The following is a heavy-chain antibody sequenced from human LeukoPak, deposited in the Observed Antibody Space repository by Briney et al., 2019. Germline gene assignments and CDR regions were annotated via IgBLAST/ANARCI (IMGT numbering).Heavy chain of an antibody. D-gene: IGHD6-19*01. CDR2: ISYDGKSQ. J-gene: IGHJ5*02. V-gene: IGHV3-30*18. CDR1: GSSCSNYG. Sequence: GGSLRLSCAASGSSCSNYGMHWVRQAPGKGLEWVAMISYDGKSQHYGDSVKGRFTISRDNSKNTVYLQMNSLRPEDSAMYYCAKDLYGGGWYNYFDPWGQGTRVTVSS. CDR3: AKDLYGGGWYNYFDP.